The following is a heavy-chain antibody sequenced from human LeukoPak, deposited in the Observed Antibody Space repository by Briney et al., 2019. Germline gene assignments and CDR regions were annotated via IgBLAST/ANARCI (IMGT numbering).Heavy chain of an antibody. V-gene: IGHV3-30-3*01. J-gene: IGHJ4*02. CDR3: ASLIAGDPKSFDY. CDR1: GFTFSSYA. CDR2: ISYDGSNK. D-gene: IGHD7-27*01. Sequence: GGSLRLSCAASGFTFSSYAMHWVRQAPGRGLEWVAVISYDGSNKYYADSVKGRFTISRDNSKNTLYLQMNSLRAKDTAVYYCASLIAGDPKSFDYWGQGTLVTVSS.